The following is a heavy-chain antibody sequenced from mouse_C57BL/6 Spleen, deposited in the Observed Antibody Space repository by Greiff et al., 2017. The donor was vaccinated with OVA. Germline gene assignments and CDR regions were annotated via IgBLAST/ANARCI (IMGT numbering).Heavy chain of an antibody. D-gene: IGHD3-2*02. CDR3: AREDSSGRDYAMDY. CDR1: GYTFTSYW. V-gene: IGHV1-55*01. J-gene: IGHJ4*01. CDR2: IYPGSGST. Sequence: QVQLQQPGAELVKPGASVKMSCKASGYTFTSYWITWVKQRPGQGLEWIGDIYPGSGSTNYNEKFKSKATLTVNTSSSTAYMQLSSLTSEDSAVYYCAREDSSGRDYAMDYWGQGTSVTVSS.